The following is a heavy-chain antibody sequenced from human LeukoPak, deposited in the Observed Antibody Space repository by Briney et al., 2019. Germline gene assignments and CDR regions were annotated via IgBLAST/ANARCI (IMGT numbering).Heavy chain of an antibody. J-gene: IGHJ6*02. Sequence: QPGGSLRLSCAASGFTFSSYSMNWVRQAPGKGLEWVSYISSSSSTIYYADSVKGRFTISRDNSKNTLSLQMNSLRTEDTAVYYCARCRNRYSAYSYDMDVWGQGTTVTVSS. D-gene: IGHD5-12*01. CDR2: ISSSSSTI. CDR3: ARCRNRYSAYSYDMDV. V-gene: IGHV3-48*01. CDR1: GFTFSSYS.